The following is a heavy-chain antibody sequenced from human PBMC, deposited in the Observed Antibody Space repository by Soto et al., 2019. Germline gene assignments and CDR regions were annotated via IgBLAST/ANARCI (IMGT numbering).Heavy chain of an antibody. Sequence: QVQLVESGAEVKEPGASVKVSCTASGYTFTNYYIHWVRQAPGQGLEWMALISPSGYPTSYAQRSQRILPETRDKSTSTIYMRLNSLTCKDSAVYYCARAIRGTTSPGFEIWGQGTIVTVS. CDR3: ARAIRGTTSPGFEI. CDR1: GYTFTNYY. CDR2: ISPSGYPT. D-gene: IGHD3-10*01. J-gene: IGHJ3*02. V-gene: IGHV1-46*01.